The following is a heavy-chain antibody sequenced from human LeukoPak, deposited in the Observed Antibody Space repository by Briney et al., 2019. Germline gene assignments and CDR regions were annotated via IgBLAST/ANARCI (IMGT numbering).Heavy chain of an antibody. D-gene: IGHD6-6*01. CDR3: ARDTTTYSSSSVRPIFIDY. V-gene: IGHV1-46*01. CDR2: INPSGGST. Sequence: ASVKVSCKASGYTFTSYYMHWVRQAPGQGLEWMGIINPSGGSTSYAQKFQGSVTMTRDTSTSTVYMELSSLRSEDTAVYYCARDTTTYSSSSVRPIFIDYWGQGTLVTVSS. J-gene: IGHJ4*02. CDR1: GYTFTSYY.